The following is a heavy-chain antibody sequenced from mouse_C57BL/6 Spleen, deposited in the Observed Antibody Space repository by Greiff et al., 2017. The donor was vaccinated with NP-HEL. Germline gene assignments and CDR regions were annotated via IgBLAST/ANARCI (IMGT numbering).Heavy chain of an antibody. Sequence: VQRVESGAELARPGASVKLSCKASGYTFTSYGISWVKQRTGQGLEWIGEIYPRSGNTYYNEKFKGKATLTADKSSSTAYMELRSLTSEDSAVYFCARSGLGTGMVDYFDYWGQGTTLTVSS. CDR2: IYPRSGNT. J-gene: IGHJ2*01. CDR3: ARSGLGTGMVDYFDY. CDR1: GYTFTSYG. V-gene: IGHV1-81*01. D-gene: IGHD4-1*01.